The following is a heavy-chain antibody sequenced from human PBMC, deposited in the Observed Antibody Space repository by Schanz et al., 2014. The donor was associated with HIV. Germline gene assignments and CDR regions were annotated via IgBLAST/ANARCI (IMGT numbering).Heavy chain of an antibody. D-gene: IGHD3-22*01. CDR2: ISESGGRT. CDR1: GFNFNNYA. CDR3: AKPEYDSRGNSQSHFDY. V-gene: IGHV3-23*04. Sequence: EVQLVESGGGLVQPGGSLRLSCAASGFNFNNYAMTWVRQAPGKGLEWVPSISESGGRTYYADSVNGRFTISRDNSKNTLYLQMTTLRIDDTAVYYCAKPEYDSRGNSQSHFDYWGQGTLVTVSS. J-gene: IGHJ4*02.